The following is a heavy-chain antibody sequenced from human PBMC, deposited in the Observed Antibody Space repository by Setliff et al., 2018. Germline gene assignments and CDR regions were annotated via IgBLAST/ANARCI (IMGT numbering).Heavy chain of an antibody. J-gene: IGHJ6*03. D-gene: IGHD3-22*01. CDR3: AREGRRYYDSSGYYYDPYYYYYMDV. CDR2: ISAYNDNT. Sequence: ASVKVSCKASGYTFTTYAMGWMRQAPGQGLEWMGWISAYNDNTNYAQKVQGRVTMTTDTSTSTAYMELRSLTSDDTAVYYCAREGRRYYDSSGYYYDPYYYYYMDVWGKGTTVTVSS. CDR1: GYTFTTYA. V-gene: IGHV1-18*01.